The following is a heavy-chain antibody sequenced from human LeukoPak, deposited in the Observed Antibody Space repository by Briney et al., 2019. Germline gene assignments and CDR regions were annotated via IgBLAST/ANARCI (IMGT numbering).Heavy chain of an antibody. CDR1: GFTFSTYA. Sequence: PGGSLRLSCAASGFTFSTYAMSWVRQAPGKGLGWVSAISSSGGSTYYADSVKGRFTISRDNSKNTLYLQMNSLRAEDTAVYYCATRRYDSSGFDHWGQGTLVTVSS. CDR3: ATRRYDSSGFDH. CDR2: ISSSGGST. V-gene: IGHV3-23*01. J-gene: IGHJ4*02. D-gene: IGHD3-22*01.